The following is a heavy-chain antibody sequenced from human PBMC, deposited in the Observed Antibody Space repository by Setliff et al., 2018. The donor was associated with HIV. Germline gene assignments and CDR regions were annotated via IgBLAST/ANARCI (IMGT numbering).Heavy chain of an antibody. CDR1: GGSINNYY. Sequence: SETLSLTCTVSGGSINNYYWSWIRQPPGKGLEWIGYIYYSGSTNYNPSLKSRVTISLDTSKNQFSLRLTSVTAADTAIYYCARGVNFDYWGQGTQVTVSS. CDR2: IYYSGST. CDR3: ARGVNFDY. J-gene: IGHJ4*02. D-gene: IGHD3-3*01. V-gene: IGHV4-59*01.